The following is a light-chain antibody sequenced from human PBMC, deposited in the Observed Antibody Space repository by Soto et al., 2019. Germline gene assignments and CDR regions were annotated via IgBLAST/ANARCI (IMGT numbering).Light chain of an antibody. CDR2: DNT. V-gene: IGLV1-40*01. CDR3: QSYDNSLRAYV. Sequence: QSVLTQPASVSGAPGQTVSISCTGTTSNLGAGYDVHWYRHLPGTAPTLLISDNTNRPSGVPDRFSGSKSGTSASLAISGLQSEDEADYYCQSYDNSLRAYVFGPGTKAPS. CDR1: TSNLGAGYD. J-gene: IGLJ1*01.